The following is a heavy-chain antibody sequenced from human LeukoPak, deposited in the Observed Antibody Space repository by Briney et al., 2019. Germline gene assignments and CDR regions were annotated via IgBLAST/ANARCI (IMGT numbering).Heavy chain of an antibody. J-gene: IGHJ3*01. CDR3: ASERSGSAFDF. Sequence: ASVKVSCKASGYTFTSYGISWVRQAPGQGLEWMGIINPSGGITSYAQKFQDRVTMTRDTSTSTVYMELSSLRSDDTAVYYCASERSGSAFDFWGQGTMVTVSS. D-gene: IGHD6-19*01. CDR2: INPSGGIT. CDR1: GYTFTSYG. V-gene: IGHV1-46*01.